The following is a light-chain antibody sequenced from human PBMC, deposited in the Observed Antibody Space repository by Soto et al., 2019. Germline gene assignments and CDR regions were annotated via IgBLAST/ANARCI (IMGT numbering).Light chain of an antibody. Sequence: AIRMTQSPSSLSASTGDRVTITCRASQGISSYLAWYQQKPGKAPKLLIYAASTLQSGVPSRFSGSGSGTDFTLTISCLRSEDFATYYCQQYYSYPPTFGQGTKLE. V-gene: IGKV1-8*01. CDR3: QQYYSYPPT. CDR2: AAS. CDR1: QGISSY. J-gene: IGKJ2*01.